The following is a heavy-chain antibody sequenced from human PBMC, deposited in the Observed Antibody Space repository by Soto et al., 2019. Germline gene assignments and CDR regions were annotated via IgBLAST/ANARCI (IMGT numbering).Heavy chain of an antibody. Sequence: ASVKVSCKASGYTFTSYAMHWVRQAPGQRLEWMGWINAGNGNTKYSQKFQGRVTITRDTSASTAYMELSSLRSEDTAVYYCARDGSGNYYYYGMDVWGQGTTVTVSS. CDR1: GYTFTSYA. J-gene: IGHJ6*02. CDR3: ARDGSGNYYYYGMDV. V-gene: IGHV1-3*01. D-gene: IGHD3-10*01. CDR2: INAGNGNT.